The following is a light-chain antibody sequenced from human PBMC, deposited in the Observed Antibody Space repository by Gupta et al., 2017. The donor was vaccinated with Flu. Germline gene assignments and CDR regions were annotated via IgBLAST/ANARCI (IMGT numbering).Light chain of an antibody. J-gene: IGLJ3*02. CDR1: SSDVGGYHY. Sequence: QSALTQPASVSGSPGQAITLSCTGTSSDVGGYHYVSWYQQHPGKAPKLMIYEVNNRPSGVSNRFAGSKSGNTASLTISGLQAEDEADYYCSSYTSSSTWVFGGGTKLTVL. CDR2: EVN. V-gene: IGLV2-14*01. CDR3: SSYTSSSTWV.